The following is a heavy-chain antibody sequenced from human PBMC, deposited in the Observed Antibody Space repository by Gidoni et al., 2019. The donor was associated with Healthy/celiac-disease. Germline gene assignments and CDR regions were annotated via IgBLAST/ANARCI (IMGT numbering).Heavy chain of an antibody. CDR2: IYYSGST. Sequence: QLQLQESGPGLVKPSETLSLTCTVSGGSISSSSYYWGWIRQPPGKGLEWIGSIYYSGSTYYNPSLKSRVTISVDTSKNQFSLKLSSVTAADTAVYYCARRRSGQGDDYWGQGTLVTVSS. CDR3: ARRRSGQGDDY. J-gene: IGHJ4*02. V-gene: IGHV4-39*01. D-gene: IGHD3-10*01. CDR1: GGSISSSSYY.